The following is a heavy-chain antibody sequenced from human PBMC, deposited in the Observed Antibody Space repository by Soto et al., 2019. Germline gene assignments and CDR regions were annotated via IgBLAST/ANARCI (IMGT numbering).Heavy chain of an antibody. V-gene: IGHV4-30-4*01. D-gene: IGHD7-27*01. Sequence: QVQLQESGPGLVTPSQTLSLTCTVSGGSVSHGDYYWSWIRQPPLKGLEWIGHIFNIGSTYSNLSLKSRVTISVDTSKNQFSLTLSSVTAADTGVYYCATGLSGDKVDYWGQGTLVTVSS. CDR3: ATGLSGDKVDY. J-gene: IGHJ4*02. CDR1: GGSVSHGDYY. CDR2: IFNIGST.